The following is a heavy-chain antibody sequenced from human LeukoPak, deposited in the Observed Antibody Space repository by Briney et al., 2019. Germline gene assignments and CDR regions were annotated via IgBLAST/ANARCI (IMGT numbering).Heavy chain of an antibody. V-gene: IGHV3-48*02. Sequence: GGSLRLSCAASGFTFSSYSMNWVRHAPGKGLEWVSYISSSSSTIYYADSVKGRFTISRDNAKNSLYLQMNRLRDENTAVYYCARDMAAAGTIFDYWGQGTLVTVSS. CDR1: GFTFSSYS. D-gene: IGHD6-13*01. CDR2: ISSSSSTI. CDR3: ARDMAAAGTIFDY. J-gene: IGHJ4*02.